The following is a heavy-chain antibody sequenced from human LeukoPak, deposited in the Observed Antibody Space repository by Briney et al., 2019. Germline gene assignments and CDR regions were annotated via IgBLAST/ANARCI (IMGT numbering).Heavy chain of an antibody. CDR1: GYTFTSYG. V-gene: IGHV1-18*01. CDR3: ARHRLTYYYDSSGYFGDY. CDR2: ISAYNGNT. D-gene: IGHD3-22*01. Sequence: ASVKVSCKASGYTFTSYGISRVRQAPGQGLEWMGWISAYNGNTNYAQKLQGRVTMTTDTSTSTAYMELRSLRSDDTAVYYCARHRLTYYYDSSGYFGDYWGQGTLVTVSS. J-gene: IGHJ4*02.